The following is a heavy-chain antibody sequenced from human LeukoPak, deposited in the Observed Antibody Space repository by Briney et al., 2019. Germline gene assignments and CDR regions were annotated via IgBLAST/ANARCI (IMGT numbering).Heavy chain of an antibody. CDR3: ARVVRRDGYNLFDY. J-gene: IGHJ4*02. V-gene: IGHV3-21*01. Sequence: PGGSLRLSCAASGFTFSSYSMNWVRQAPGKGLEWVSSISSSSSYIYYADSVKGRFTISRDNAKNSLYLQMNSLRAEDTAVYYCARVVRRDGYNLFDYWGQGTLVTVSS. CDR2: ISSSSSYI. D-gene: IGHD5-24*01. CDR1: GFTFSSYS.